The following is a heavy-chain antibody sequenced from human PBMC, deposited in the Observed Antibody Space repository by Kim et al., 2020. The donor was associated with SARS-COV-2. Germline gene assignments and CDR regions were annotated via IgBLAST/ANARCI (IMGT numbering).Heavy chain of an antibody. J-gene: IGHJ6*02. V-gene: IGHV1-8*01. CDR2: MNPNSGNT. CDR1: GYTFTSYD. D-gene: IGHD3-3*01. Sequence: ASVKVSCKASGYTFTSYDINWVRQATGQGLEWMGWMNPNSGNTGYAQKFQGRVTMTRNTSISTAYMELSSLRSEDTAVYYCARGYDFWSGYYSYYYYYGMDVWGQGTTVTVSS. CDR3: ARGYDFWSGYYSYYYYYGMDV.